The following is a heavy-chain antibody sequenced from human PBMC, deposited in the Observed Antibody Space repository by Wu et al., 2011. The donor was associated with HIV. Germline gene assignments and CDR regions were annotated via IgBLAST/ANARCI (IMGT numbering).Heavy chain of an antibody. CDR2: IVPVLGGS. CDR1: GGTLRKYA. V-gene: IGHV1-69*11. D-gene: IGHD4-17*01. CDR3: GRTIYGDMYSHHYMDV. Sequence: QVQLVQSGAEVREPGSSVKVSCQASGGTLRKYAFSWVRQAPGQGLEWLGGIVPVLGGSDYAQKFRGRFTITADESRTTVHMEVRSLRSEDTAVYYCGRTIYGDMYSHHYMDVWGKGTTVTVSS. J-gene: IGHJ6*03.